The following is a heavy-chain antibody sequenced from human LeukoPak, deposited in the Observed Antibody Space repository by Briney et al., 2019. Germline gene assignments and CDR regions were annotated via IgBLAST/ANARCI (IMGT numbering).Heavy chain of an antibody. CDR3: AREGYSSSWHGRPIHAFDI. CDR1: GFTVSSNY. Sequence: GGSLRLSCAASGFTVSSNYMSWVRQAPGKGLEWVSVIYSGGSRYYADSVKGRFTISRDNAKNSLYLQMNSLRAEDTAVYYCAREGYSSSWHGRPIHAFDIWGQGTMVTVSS. V-gene: IGHV3-53*01. D-gene: IGHD6-13*01. J-gene: IGHJ3*02. CDR2: IYSGGSR.